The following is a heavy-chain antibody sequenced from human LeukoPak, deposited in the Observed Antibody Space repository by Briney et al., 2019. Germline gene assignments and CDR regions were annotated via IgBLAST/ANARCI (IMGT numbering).Heavy chain of an antibody. Sequence: GGSLRLSCAASGFTFSSYGMHWVRQAPGKGLEWVAVIWYDGGNKYYADSVKGRFTISRDNSKNTLYLQMNSLRAEDTAVYYCARDLIAAAGTGYYYYYGMDVWGQGTTVTVS. V-gene: IGHV3-33*01. CDR2: IWYDGGNK. CDR1: GFTFSSYG. D-gene: IGHD6-13*01. J-gene: IGHJ6*02. CDR3: ARDLIAAAGTGYYYYYGMDV.